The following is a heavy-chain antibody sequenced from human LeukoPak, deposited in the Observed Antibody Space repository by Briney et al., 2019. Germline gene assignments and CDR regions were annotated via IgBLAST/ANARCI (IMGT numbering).Heavy chain of an antibody. CDR1: GYTFTSYG. Sequence: ASVKVSCKASGYTFTSYGIRWVRQAPGQGLEWMGWISAYNGNTNYAQKLQGRVTMTTDTSTSTAYMELRSLRSDDTAVYYCAISPLGYYYYYMDVWGKGTTVTVSS. CDR2: ISAYNGNT. V-gene: IGHV1-18*01. J-gene: IGHJ6*03. CDR3: AISPLGYYYYYMDV. D-gene: IGHD7-27*01.